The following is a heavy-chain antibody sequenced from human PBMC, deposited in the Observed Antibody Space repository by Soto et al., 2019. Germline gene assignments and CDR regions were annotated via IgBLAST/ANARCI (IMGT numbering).Heavy chain of an antibody. CDR1: AFSSHHHA. CDR2: IHWNNGAT. V-gene: IGHV3-9*02. J-gene: IGHJ6*02. CDR3: TEDILPGGADV. Sequence: PGGSLRLSCVASAFSSHHHAIHWVRQGPGKGLEWVSGIHWNNGATGSADSVKGRFTIFKDNVKNSVYLQMNSLRTDDTAFYYCTEDILPGGADVWGQGTTVTVSS. D-gene: IGHD3-16*01.